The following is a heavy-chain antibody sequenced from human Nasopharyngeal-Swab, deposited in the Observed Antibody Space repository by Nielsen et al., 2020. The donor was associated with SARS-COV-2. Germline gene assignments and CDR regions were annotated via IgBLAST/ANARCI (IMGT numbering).Heavy chain of an antibody. V-gene: IGHV3-11*01. J-gene: IGHJ4*02. CDR3: ARSRSYYDSSGFPVGY. D-gene: IGHD3-22*01. CDR2: ISSSGSTI. Sequence: GASLKISCAASGFTFSDYYMSWIRQAPGKGLEWVSYISSSGSTIYYADSVKGRFTISRDNAKNSLYLQMNSLRAEDTAVYYCARSRSYYDSSGFPVGYWGQGTLVTVSS. CDR1: GFTFSDYY.